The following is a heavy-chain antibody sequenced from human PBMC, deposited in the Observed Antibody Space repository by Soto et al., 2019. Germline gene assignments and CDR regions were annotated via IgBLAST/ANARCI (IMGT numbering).Heavy chain of an antibody. CDR1: GGSFSGYY. J-gene: IGHJ4*02. V-gene: IGHV4-34*01. CDR3: ARGKLRYFDWSYGGFDY. CDR2: INHSGST. D-gene: IGHD3-9*01. Sequence: KPSETLSLTCAVYGGSFSGYYWSWIRQPPGKGLEWIGEINHSGSTNYNPSLKSRVTISVDTSKNQFSLKLSSVTAADTAVYYCARGKLRYFDWSYGGFDYWGQGTLVTVSS.